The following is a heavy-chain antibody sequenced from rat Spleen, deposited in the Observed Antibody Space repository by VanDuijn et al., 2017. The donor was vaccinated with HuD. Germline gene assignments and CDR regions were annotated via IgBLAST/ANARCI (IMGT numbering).Heavy chain of an antibody. V-gene: IGHV5-19*01. CDR3: ARQDYGGYWFAY. D-gene: IGHD1-11*01. CDR1: GFTFSNYG. CDR2: INYDGSDT. J-gene: IGHJ3*01. Sequence: EVQLVESGGGLVQPGRSLKLSCAASGFTFSNYGMHWIRQAPTKGLEWVASINYDGSDTYSRDSVKGRFTISRDNAKSTIYLQMDSLRSEDTATYYCARQDYGGYWFAYWGQGTLVTVSS.